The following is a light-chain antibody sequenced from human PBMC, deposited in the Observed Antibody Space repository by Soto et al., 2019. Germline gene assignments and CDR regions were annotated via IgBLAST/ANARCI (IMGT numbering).Light chain of an antibody. V-gene: IGKV3-20*01. CDR2: GAS. CDR1: QSVDSSF. Sequence: EIVLTQSPGFLSLSPGERATLSCRASQSVDSSFFAWYQQKPGQAPRLLIYGASKRATGIPDRFSGSRSGTDFTLTISRLEPEVFAVYYCQQYVSSVTFGQGTKVEIK. J-gene: IGKJ1*01. CDR3: QQYVSSVT.